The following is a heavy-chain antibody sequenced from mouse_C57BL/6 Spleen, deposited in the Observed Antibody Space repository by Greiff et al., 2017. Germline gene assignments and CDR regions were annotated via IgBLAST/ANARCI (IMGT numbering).Heavy chain of an antibody. CDR3: ARPLYYGSSHWYFDV. V-gene: IGHV1-53*01. D-gene: IGHD1-1*01. Sequence: VQLQQPGTELVKPGASVKLSCKASGYTFTSYWMHWVKQRPGQGLEWIGNINPSNGGTNYNEKFKSKATLTVAKSSSTAYMQLSSLTSEDSAVYYCARPLYYGSSHWYFDVWGTGTTVTVSS. J-gene: IGHJ1*03. CDR1: GYTFTSYW. CDR2: INPSNGGT.